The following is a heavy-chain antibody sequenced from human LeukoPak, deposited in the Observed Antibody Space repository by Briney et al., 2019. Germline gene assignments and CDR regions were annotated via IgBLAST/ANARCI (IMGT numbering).Heavy chain of an antibody. CDR3: AKDLGLSVGTTPFDF. V-gene: IGHV3-30*18. Sequence: SLRLSCAASGFTFSSYGMHWVRQAPGKGLEWVAVISYDGSNKYYADSVKGRFTISRDNSKNTLYLQMDSLRAEDTAIYYCAKDLGLSVGTTPFDFWGQGTLVTVSS. CDR1: GFTFSSYG. CDR2: ISYDGSNK. D-gene: IGHD1-26*01. J-gene: IGHJ4*02.